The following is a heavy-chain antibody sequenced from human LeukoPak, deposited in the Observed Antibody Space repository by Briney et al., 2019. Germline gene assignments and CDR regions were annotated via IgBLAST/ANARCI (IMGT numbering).Heavy chain of an antibody. Sequence: GGSLRLSCTVSGFIFSSNSMSWVRQAPGKGLEWVSFIYSDNTNYSDSVKGRFTISRYNSKNTRYLQMNSLRAGDTDVYFCSRRAGAYSHPYDYWGQGTLVTVSS. J-gene: IGHJ4*02. CDR1: GFIFSSNS. D-gene: IGHD4/OR15-4a*01. V-gene: IGHV3-53*01. CDR2: IYSDNT. CDR3: SRRAGAYSHPYDY.